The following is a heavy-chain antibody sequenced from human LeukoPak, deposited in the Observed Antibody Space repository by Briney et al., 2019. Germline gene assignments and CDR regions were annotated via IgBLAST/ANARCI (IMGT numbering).Heavy chain of an antibody. Sequence: SETLSLTCTVSGGSISSYHWSWIRQPPGKGLEWIGYIYYSGSTNYNPSLKSRVTISVDTSKNQFSLKLSSVTAADTAVYYCARGSDLDAFDIWGQGTMVTVSS. D-gene: IGHD3-10*01. CDR2: IYYSGST. J-gene: IGHJ3*02. V-gene: IGHV4-59*01. CDR3: ARGSDLDAFDI. CDR1: GGSISSYH.